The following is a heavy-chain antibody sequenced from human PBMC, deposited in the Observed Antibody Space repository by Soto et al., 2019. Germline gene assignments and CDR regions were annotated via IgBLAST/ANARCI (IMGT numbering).Heavy chain of an antibody. V-gene: IGHV3-33*06. CDR2: IWYDGSNK. J-gene: IGHJ4*02. Sequence: GGSLRLSCAASGFTFSSYGMHWVRQAPGKGLEWVAVIWYDGSNKYYADSVKGRFTISRDNSKNTLYLQMNSLRAEDTAVYYCAKLPRYYYDSSGYYLDYWGQGTLVTVSS. D-gene: IGHD3-22*01. CDR3: AKLPRYYYDSSGYYLDY. CDR1: GFTFSSYG.